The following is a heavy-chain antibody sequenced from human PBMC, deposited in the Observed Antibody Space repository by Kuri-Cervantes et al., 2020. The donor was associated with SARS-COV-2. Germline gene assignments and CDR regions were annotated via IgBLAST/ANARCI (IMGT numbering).Heavy chain of an antibody. Sequence: SETLSLTCTVSGGSISSYYWSWIRQPPGKGLEWIGYIYYSGGTNYNPSLKSRVTISVDTSKNQFSLKLSSVTAADTAVYYCARHGFDFWSGYARTYYYYYGMDVWGQGATVTVSS. J-gene: IGHJ6*02. CDR2: IYYSGGT. D-gene: IGHD3-3*01. V-gene: IGHV4-59*08. CDR3: ARHGFDFWSGYARTYYYYYGMDV. CDR1: GGSISSYY.